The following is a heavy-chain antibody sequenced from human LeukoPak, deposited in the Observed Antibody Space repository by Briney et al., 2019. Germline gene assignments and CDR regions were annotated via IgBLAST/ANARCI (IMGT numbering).Heavy chain of an antibody. V-gene: IGHV4-39*07. CDR3: ARKRKFGNYYGSGSYYNVGGFDP. CDR1: GGSISSGSFY. CDR2: INDSGST. Sequence: PSETLSLTCTVSGGSISSGSFYWGWIRQPPGKGLEWIGEINDSGSTNYNPSLKSRVIISVDTSKNQFSLKLSSVTAADTAVYYCARKRKFGNYYGSGSYYNVGGFDPWGQGTLVTVSS. D-gene: IGHD3-10*01. J-gene: IGHJ5*02.